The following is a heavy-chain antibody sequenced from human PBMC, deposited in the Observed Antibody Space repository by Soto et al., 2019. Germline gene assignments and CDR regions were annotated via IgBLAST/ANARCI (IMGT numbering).Heavy chain of an antibody. V-gene: IGHV4-30-2*01. J-gene: IGHJ5*02. CDR1: VGSIRSGGYS. Sequence: PSETLSLTCAVSVGSIRSGGYSWSWIRQPPGKGLEWIGYIYHSGSTYYNPSLKSRVTLSVDRSKNRFSLKLSSVTAADTAVYSCASVPDACRQGTLVIVAS. D-gene: IGHD6-6*01. CDR3: ASVPDA. CDR2: IYHSGST.